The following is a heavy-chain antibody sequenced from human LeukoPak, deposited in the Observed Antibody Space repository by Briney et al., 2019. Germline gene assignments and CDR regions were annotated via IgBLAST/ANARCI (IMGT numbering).Heavy chain of an antibody. Sequence: SETLSLTCTVSGGTISSYYWNWIRQPPGKGLEWIGYMHSSGNTKYNPSLKSRVTISVDTSKNQFSLKLTSVTAADTAVYYCARWYSSSWNYFDYWGQGTLVTVSS. V-gene: IGHV4-59*08. D-gene: IGHD6-13*01. J-gene: IGHJ4*02. CDR3: ARWYSSSWNYFDY. CDR1: GGTISSYY. CDR2: MHSSGNT.